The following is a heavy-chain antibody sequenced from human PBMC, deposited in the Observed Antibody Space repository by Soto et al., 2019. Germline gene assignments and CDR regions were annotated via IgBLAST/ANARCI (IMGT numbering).Heavy chain of an antibody. Sequence: QVQLQESGPGLVKPSQTLSLTCSVSGASISSGGYYWNWIRQHPGKGLERLGYIYYSGTTYYNPSLKSRVTISVDTSKNQFSLKLSSVTAADTAVYYCAASCVGCGGFNYYGMDVWGQGTTVTVSS. J-gene: IGHJ6*02. CDR1: GASISSGGYY. CDR2: IYYSGTT. CDR3: AASCVGCGGFNYYGMDV. D-gene: IGHD2-21*01. V-gene: IGHV4-31*03.